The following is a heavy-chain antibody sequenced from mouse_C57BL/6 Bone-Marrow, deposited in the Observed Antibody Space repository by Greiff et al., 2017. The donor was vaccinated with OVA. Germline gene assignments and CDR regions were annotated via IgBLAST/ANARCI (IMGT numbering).Heavy chain of an antibody. Sequence: EVKLMESGGGLVQPGGSLKLSCAASGFTFSDYYMYWVRQTPEKRLEWVAYISNGGGSTYYPDTVKGRFTISRDNAKNTLYLQMSRLKSEDTAMYYCARHYYGSSYDAYWGQGTLVTVSA. CDR2: ISNGGGST. CDR1: GFTFSDYY. D-gene: IGHD1-1*01. J-gene: IGHJ3*01. V-gene: IGHV5-12*01. CDR3: ARHYYGSSYDAY.